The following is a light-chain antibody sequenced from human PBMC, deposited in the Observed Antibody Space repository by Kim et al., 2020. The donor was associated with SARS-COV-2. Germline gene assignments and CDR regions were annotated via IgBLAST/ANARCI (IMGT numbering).Light chain of an antibody. CDR1: SSDVGGYNY. CDR3: SSYAGSYTWV. V-gene: IGLV2-11*01. CDR2: DVT. J-gene: IGLJ3*02. Sequence: QSALTQPRSVSGSPGQSVTISCTGTSSDVGGYNYVSWYQQHPVKAPKLIIYDVTKRPSGVPDRFSGSKSGDTASLTISGLQGDDEADYYCSSYAGSYTWVFGGGTQLTVL.